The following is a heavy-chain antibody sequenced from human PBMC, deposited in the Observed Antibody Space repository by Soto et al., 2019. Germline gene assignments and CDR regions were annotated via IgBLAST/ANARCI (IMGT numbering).Heavy chain of an antibody. D-gene: IGHD5-12*01. J-gene: IGHJ4*02. CDR1: GFTFSTDA. V-gene: IGHV3-23*01. Sequence: PGGSLRLSCAASGFTFSTDAMSWVRQAPGKGLEWVSAISGSGGSTYYADSVKGRFTISRDNSKNTLYLQMNSLRAEDTAVYYCAKLRIRYIVATSVDYWGQGTLVTVSS. CDR3: AKLRIRYIVATSVDY. CDR2: ISGSGGST.